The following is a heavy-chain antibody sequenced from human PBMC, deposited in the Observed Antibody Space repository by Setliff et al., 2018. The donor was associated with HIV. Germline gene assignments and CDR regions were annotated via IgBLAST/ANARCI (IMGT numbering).Heavy chain of an antibody. CDR1: GFTFSSYA. D-gene: IGHD3-22*01. J-gene: IGHJ4*02. CDR2: ISGSGGST. V-gene: IGHV3-23*01. CDR3: AKRSSSDNSVPGNYFDY. Sequence: GGSLRLSCAASGFTFSSYAMSWVRQAPGKGLEWVSAISGSGGSTYYADSVKGRFTISRDNSKNTLYLQMNSLRAEDTAVYYCAKRSSSDNSVPGNYFDYWGQGTLVTV.